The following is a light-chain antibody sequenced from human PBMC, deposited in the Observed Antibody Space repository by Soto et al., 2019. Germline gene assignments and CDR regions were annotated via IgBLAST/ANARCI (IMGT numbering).Light chain of an antibody. CDR3: SSYTSSRIRSYV. CDR1: SSDIGGFNF. Sequence: QSALTQPASVSGSPGQSITLSCAGTSSDIGGFNFVSWFQQLPGNAPKLLIYEVINRPSGVSNRFSGSKSGNTASLTISGLQAEDEADYYCSSYTSSRIRSYVFGTGTKLTVL. J-gene: IGLJ1*01. CDR2: EVI. V-gene: IGLV2-14*01.